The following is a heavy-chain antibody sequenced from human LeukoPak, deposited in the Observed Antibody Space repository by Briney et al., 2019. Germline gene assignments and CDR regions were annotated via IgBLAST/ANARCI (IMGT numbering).Heavy chain of an antibody. CDR2: INKDGSEK. D-gene: IGHD2-2*01. CDR1: GITFSNYA. J-gene: IGHJ4*02. Sequence: PGGFLRLSCVASGITFSNYAVSWVRQAPGKGLEWVANINKDGSEKNYVDSVKGRFTISRDNAKNSLYLQINSLRADDTAVYYCARYQVAIDYWGQGTLVTVSA. CDR3: ARYQVAIDY. V-gene: IGHV3-7*03.